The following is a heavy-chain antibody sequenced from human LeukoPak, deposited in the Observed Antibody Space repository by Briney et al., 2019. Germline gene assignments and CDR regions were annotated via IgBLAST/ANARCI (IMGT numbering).Heavy chain of an antibody. J-gene: IGHJ6*03. D-gene: IGHD3-10*01. CDR3: ASYPYYYGSGNMDV. CDR2: IIPIFGTA. CDR1: GGTFSSYA. Sequence: ASVKVSCKASGGTFSSYAISWVRQAPGQGLEWMGGIIPIFGTANYAQKLQGRVTITTDESTSTAYMELSSLRSEDTAVYYCASYPYYYGSGNMDVWGKGTTVTVSS. V-gene: IGHV1-69*05.